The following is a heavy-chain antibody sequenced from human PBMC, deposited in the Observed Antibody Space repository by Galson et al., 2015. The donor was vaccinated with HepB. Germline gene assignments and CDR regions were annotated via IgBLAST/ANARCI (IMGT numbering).Heavy chain of an antibody. CDR3: ARAFGVPPTAYGMDV. D-gene: IGHD3-3*01. V-gene: IGHV3-33*01. Sequence: SLRLSCAASGFTFSRYGMHWVRQAPGKGLEWVAVIWYDGSNKYYADSVKGRFTISRDNSKNTLYLQMNSLRAEDTAVYYCARAFGVPPTAYGMDVWGQGTTVTVSS. CDR2: IWYDGSNK. J-gene: IGHJ6*02. CDR1: GFTFSRYG.